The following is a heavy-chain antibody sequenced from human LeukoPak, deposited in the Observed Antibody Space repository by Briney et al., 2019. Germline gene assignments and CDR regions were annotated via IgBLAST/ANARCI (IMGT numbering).Heavy chain of an antibody. V-gene: IGHV4-34*01. CDR3: ARGQSPFVSSSSYFDY. CDR1: GGSFSGYY. Sequence: SETLSLTCAVYGGSFSGYYWSWIRQPPGKGLEWIGEINHSGSTNYNPSLKSRVTISVDTSKNQSSLKLSSVTAADTAVYYCARGQSPFVSSSSYFDYWGQGTLVTVSS. D-gene: IGHD6-6*01. CDR2: INHSGST. J-gene: IGHJ4*02.